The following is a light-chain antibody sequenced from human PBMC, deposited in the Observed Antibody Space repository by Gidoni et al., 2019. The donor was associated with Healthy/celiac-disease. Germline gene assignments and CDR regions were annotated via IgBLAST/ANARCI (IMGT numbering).Light chain of an antibody. CDR2: GAS. CDR1: QSVSSN. V-gene: IGKV3-15*01. CDR3: QQYNNWPPPT. J-gene: IGKJ2*01. Sequence: EIVLTQSPATLSVSPGGRATLSRRAGQSVSSNLAWYQQKPGQDPRHLIYGASTRATGIPAMFSGSGSGTEFTLTISSLQSEDFAVYYCQQYNNWPPPTFGQGTKLEIK.